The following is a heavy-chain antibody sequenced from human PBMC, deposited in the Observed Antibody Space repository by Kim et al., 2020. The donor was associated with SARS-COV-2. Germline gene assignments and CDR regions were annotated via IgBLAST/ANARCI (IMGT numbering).Heavy chain of an antibody. CDR3: ARGEGYSSGWKYYYYYYMDV. D-gene: IGHD6-19*01. Sequence: ASVKVSCKASGYTFTSYDINWVRQATGQGLEWMGWMNPNSGNTGYAQKFQGRVTMTRNTSISTAYMELSSLRSEDTAVYYCARGEGYSSGWKYYYYYYMDVWGKGTTVTVSS. CDR1: GYTFTSYD. J-gene: IGHJ6*03. CDR2: MNPNSGNT. V-gene: IGHV1-8*01.